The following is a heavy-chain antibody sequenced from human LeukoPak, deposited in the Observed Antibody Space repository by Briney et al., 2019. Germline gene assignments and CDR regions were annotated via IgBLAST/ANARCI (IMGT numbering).Heavy chain of an antibody. CDR1: GYTFTSYY. CDR2: INPNSGGT. CDR3: ARVSKDTMVGGVNIGAVDY. Sequence: GASVKVSCKASGYTFTSYYMHWVRQAPGQGLEWMGWINPNSGGTSYAQKFQGSVTMTRDTSISTAYMELSRLRSDDRAVYYCARVSKDTMVGGVNIGAVDYWGQGTLVTVSS. D-gene: IGHD3-10*01. J-gene: IGHJ4*02. V-gene: IGHV1-2*02.